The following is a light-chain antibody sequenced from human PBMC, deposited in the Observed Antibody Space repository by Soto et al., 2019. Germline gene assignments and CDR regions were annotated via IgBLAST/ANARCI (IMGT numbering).Light chain of an antibody. Sequence: EIVLTQSPGTLSLSPGERVTLSCRASQSVSSAYLAWYQQKRGQAPRLLIYGASNRATGIPDRFSGSGSGTDFTLTISRLEPEDFAVYYCQQRSNSITFGQGTRLEIK. CDR1: QSVSSAY. J-gene: IGKJ5*01. V-gene: IGKV3D-20*02. CDR3: QQRSNSIT. CDR2: GAS.